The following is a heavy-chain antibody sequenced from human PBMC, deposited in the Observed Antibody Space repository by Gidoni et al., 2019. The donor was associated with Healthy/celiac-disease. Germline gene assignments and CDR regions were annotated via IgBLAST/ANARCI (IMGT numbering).Heavy chain of an antibody. J-gene: IGHJ2*01. CDR1: GGSISSGDYY. Sequence: QVQLQESGPGLVKPSQTLSLTCTVSGGSISSGDYYWSWIRQPPGKGLEWIGYIYYSGSTYYHPSPKSRVTISVDTSKNQFSLKLSSVTAADTAVYYCARAGDYGEDWYFDLWGRGTLVTVSS. V-gene: IGHV4-30-4*01. CDR2: IYYSGST. D-gene: IGHD4-17*01. CDR3: ARAGDYGEDWYFDL.